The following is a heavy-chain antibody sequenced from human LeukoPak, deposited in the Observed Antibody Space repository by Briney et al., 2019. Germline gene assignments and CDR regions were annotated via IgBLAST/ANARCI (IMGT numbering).Heavy chain of an antibody. Sequence: LGGSLRLSCAASGFTFSSYAMLWVRQAPGKGLEGVSGIFGNNSSIRSADSATDRFPISRDNAKNSLYLQMNSLSAEDTALYYCAKDFHCSSTSCYTRFDYWGQGTLVTVSS. CDR2: IFGNNSSI. V-gene: IGHV3-9*01. D-gene: IGHD2-2*02. J-gene: IGHJ4*02. CDR1: GFTFSSYA. CDR3: AKDFHCSSTSCYTRFDY.